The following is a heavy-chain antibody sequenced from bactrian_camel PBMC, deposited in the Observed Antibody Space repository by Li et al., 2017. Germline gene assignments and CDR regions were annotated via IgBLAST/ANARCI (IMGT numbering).Heavy chain of an antibody. CDR1: GFTFSSYY. CDR3: ATAPVVAWWEWTEFRY. Sequence: QLVESGGGSVQAGGSLRLSCTASGFTFSSYYMSWVRQAPGKGLQWVSSIYSDGTETYYADSVKGRFSISRDDAENTVYLQMNSLKSEDTALYYCATAPVVAWWEWTEFRYWGQGTQVTVS. D-gene: IGHD6*01. V-gene: IGHV3-2*01. J-gene: IGHJ4*01. CDR2: IYSDGTET.